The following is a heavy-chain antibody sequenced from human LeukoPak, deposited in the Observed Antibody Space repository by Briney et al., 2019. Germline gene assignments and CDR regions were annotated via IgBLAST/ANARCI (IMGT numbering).Heavy chain of an antibody. CDR3: ARGRIMIFGVVSIPYYYMDV. V-gene: IGHV1-69*13. J-gene: IGHJ6*03. D-gene: IGHD3-3*01. Sequence: SVKVSCKASGGTFSSYAISWVRQAPGQGLEWMGGIIPIFGTANYAQKFQGRVTITADESTSTAYMELSSLRSEDTAVYYWARGRIMIFGVVSIPYYYMDVWGKGTTVTVSS. CDR1: GGTFSSYA. CDR2: IIPIFGTA.